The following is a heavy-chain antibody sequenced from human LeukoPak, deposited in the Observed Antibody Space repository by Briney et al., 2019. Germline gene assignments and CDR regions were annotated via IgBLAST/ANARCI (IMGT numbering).Heavy chain of an antibody. CDR1: GFTFSSYA. J-gene: IGHJ4*02. CDR2: ISYDGSNK. D-gene: IGHD1-26*01. CDR3: AQWSRYFDY. Sequence: GGSLRLSCAASGFTFSSYAMHWVRQTPDKGLEWVAVISYDGSNKYYADSVKGRFTISRDNSKNTLDLQMNSMRAEDTALYFCAQWSRYFDYWGQGTLVTVSS. V-gene: IGHV3-30*04.